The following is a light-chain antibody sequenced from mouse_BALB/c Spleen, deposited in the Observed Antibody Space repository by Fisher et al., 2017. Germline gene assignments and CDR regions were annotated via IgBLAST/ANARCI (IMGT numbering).Light chain of an antibody. CDR3: RQRSSYPFT. CDR1: SSVSY. CDR2: STS. V-gene: IGKV4-57*01. Sequence: IVLTQSPAIMSASPGEKVTITCSASSSVSYMHWFQQKPGTSPKLWIYSTSNLASGVPARFSGSGSGTSYSLTISRMEAEDAATYYCRQRSSYPFTFGSGTKLEIK. J-gene: IGKJ4*01.